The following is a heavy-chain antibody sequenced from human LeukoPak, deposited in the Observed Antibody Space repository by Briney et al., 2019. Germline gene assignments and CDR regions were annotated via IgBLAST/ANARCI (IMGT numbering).Heavy chain of an antibody. Sequence: SETLSLTCTVSGGSISSYYWSWIRQPPGKGLEWIGYIYYSGSTNYNPSLKSRVTISVDTSKKQFSLKLSSVTAADTAVYYCARVPTIREYCSGGSCYFDYWGQGTLVTVSS. D-gene: IGHD2-15*01. CDR3: ARVPTIREYCSGGSCYFDY. V-gene: IGHV4-59*01. CDR2: IYYSGST. CDR1: GGSISSYY. J-gene: IGHJ4*02.